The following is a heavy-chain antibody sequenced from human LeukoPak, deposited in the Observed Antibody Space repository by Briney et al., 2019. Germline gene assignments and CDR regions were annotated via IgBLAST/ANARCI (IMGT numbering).Heavy chain of an antibody. Sequence: GSLRLSCAASGFSFSNYVMHWVRQAPGKGLEYVSAISSNGGSTFYANSVKDRFTISRDNSKNTLYLQMGSLRPEDMAVYYCVRVYAGIWYAAFDIWGQGTMVTVSS. CDR2: ISSNGGST. CDR1: GFSFSNYV. V-gene: IGHV3-64*01. CDR3: VRVYAGIWYAAFDI. J-gene: IGHJ3*02. D-gene: IGHD6-13*01.